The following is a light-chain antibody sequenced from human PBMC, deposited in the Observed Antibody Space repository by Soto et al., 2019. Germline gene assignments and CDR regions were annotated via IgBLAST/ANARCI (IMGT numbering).Light chain of an antibody. CDR3: QQSYSTPRA. CDR1: QSISSY. Sequence: DIQMTQSPSSLSASVGDRVTITCRASQSISSYLHWYQQKPGKAPKLLIYAASSLQSGVPSRFSGSGSGTDFTLTISSLQPEDFATYYCQQSYSTPRAFGPWTKVDSK. J-gene: IGKJ3*01. V-gene: IGKV1-39*01. CDR2: AAS.